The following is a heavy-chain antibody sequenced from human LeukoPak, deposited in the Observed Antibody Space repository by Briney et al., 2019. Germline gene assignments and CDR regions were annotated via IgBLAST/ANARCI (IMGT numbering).Heavy chain of an antibody. CDR1: GGSISSSSYY. J-gene: IGHJ4*02. D-gene: IGHD6-19*01. CDR2: IYYSGTA. CDR3: ARHLSSGWSDY. V-gene: IGHV4-61*05. Sequence: PSETLSLTCTVSGGSISSSSYYWGWIRQPPGKGLECIGFIYYSGTAHYHPSLKSRVTISLDTSKNQFSLRLSSVTAADTAVYYCARHLSSGWSDYWGQGTLVTVS.